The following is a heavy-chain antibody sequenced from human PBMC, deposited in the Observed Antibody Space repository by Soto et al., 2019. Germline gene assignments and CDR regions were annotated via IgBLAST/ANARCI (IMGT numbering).Heavy chain of an antibody. CDR2: IYYSGST. J-gene: IGHJ6*02. Sequence: SETLSLTCTVSGGSISSYYWSWIRQPPGKGLEWIGSIYYSGSTYYNPSLKSRVTISVDTSKNQFSLKLSSVTAADTAVYYSFCFFSGGYGYGFYYYDRDVWGQGTRVTVSS. V-gene: IGHV4-59*05. CDR1: GGSISSYY. CDR3: FCFFSGGYGYGFYYYDRDV. D-gene: IGHD5-18*01.